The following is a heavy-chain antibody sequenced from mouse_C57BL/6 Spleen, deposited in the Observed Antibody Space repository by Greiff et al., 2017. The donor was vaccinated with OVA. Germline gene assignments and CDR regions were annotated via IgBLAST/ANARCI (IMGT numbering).Heavy chain of an antibody. D-gene: IGHD4-1*01. CDR2: INPSTGGT. V-gene: IGHV1-42*01. J-gene: IGHJ4*01. CDR1: GYSFTGYY. CDR3: ARAGTRAMDY. Sequence: EVQVVESGPELVKPGASVKISCKASGYSFTGYYMNWVKQSPEKSLEWIGEINPSTGGTTYNQKFKAKATLTVDKSSSTAYMQLKSLTSEDSAVYYCARAGTRAMDYWGQGTSVTVSS.